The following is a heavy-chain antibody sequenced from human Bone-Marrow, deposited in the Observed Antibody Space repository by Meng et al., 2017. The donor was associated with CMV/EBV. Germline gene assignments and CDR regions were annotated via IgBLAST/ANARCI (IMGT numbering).Heavy chain of an antibody. CDR3: ARALGGYCSGGSCYSKYYYGTDV. CDR2: INHSGST. CDR1: GGSFSGYY. V-gene: IGHV4-34*01. Sequence: SETLSLTCAVYGGSFSGYYWSWIRQPPGKGLEWIGEINHSGSTNYNPSLKSRVTISVDTSKNQFSLKLSSVTAADTAVYYCARALGGYCSGGSCYSKYYYGTDVWGQGTTVTVSS. D-gene: IGHD2-15*01. J-gene: IGHJ6*02.